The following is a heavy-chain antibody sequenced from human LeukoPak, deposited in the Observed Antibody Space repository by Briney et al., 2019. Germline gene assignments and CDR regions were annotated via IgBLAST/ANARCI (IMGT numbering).Heavy chain of an antibody. D-gene: IGHD3-9*01. V-gene: IGHV3-23*01. J-gene: IGHJ6*02. CDR3: ARDQAFDWFYYYYGMDV. CDR2: IGGSVNST. Sequence: GGSLRLSCAASGFTFKNYALSWVRQAPGKGLEGVSSIGGSVNSTNYADSVKGRFTISRDNSKNTLYLQMDSLRAEDTAVYYCARDQAFDWFYYYYGMDVWGLGTTVIVSS. CDR1: GFTFKNYA.